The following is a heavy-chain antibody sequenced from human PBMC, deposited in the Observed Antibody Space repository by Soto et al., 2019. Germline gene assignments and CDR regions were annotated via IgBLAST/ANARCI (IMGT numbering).Heavy chain of an antibody. CDR2: IVVGSGNT. CDR3: AAEAYVLRFLEWSPRYYYGMDV. V-gene: IGHV1-58*01. Sequence: ASVKVSCKASGFTFTSSAVQWVRQARGQRLEWIGWIVVGSGNTNYAQKFQERVTITRDMSTSTAYMELSSLRSEDTAVYYCAAEAYVLRFLEWSPRYYYGMDVWGQGTTVTVSS. D-gene: IGHD3-3*01. CDR1: GFTFTSSA. J-gene: IGHJ6*02.